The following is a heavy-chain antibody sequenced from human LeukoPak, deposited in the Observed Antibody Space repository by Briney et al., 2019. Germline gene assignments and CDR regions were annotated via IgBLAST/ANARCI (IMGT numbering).Heavy chain of an antibody. V-gene: IGHV3-23*01. J-gene: IGHJ4*02. CDR3: AYRTGFDY. CDR2: ISVSGDNT. Sequence: GGSLRLSCVASGLTFSNYDMSWVRQAPGKGLEWVSTISVSGDNTYYPDSVKGRFTISRDNSENTLYLQMNSLRADDTAVYYCAYRTGFDYWGQGTLVTVSS. D-gene: IGHD3-16*02. CDR1: GLTFSNYD.